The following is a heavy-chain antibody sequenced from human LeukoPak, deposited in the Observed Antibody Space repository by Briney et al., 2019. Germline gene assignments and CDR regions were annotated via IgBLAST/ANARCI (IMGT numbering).Heavy chain of an antibody. CDR3: ASAPRRGSIGGPDN. D-gene: IGHD3-10*01. CDR1: GGSFSGYY. CDR2: IYYSGTT. Sequence: SETLSLTCAVYGGSFSGYYWSWIRQPPGKGLEWIGSIYYSGTTYYNPSLKSRVTISVDTSKNQFSLKLSSVTAADTAVYYCASAPRRGSIGGPDNWGQGTLVTVSS. V-gene: IGHV4-34*01. J-gene: IGHJ4*02.